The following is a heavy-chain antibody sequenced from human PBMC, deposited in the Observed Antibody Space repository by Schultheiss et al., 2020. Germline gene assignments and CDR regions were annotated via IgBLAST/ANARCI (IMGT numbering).Heavy chain of an antibody. CDR2: ISSSGYSI. V-gene: IGHV3-48*03. Sequence: GGSLRLSCAASGFTFSTYEMNWVRQAPGKGLEWVSYISSSGYSIFYADSVQGRFTISRDNAKNSLFLQMNSLRAEDTAVYYCARSRDGNKDYYYYYMDVWGKGTTVTVSS. J-gene: IGHJ6*03. CDR1: GFTFSTYE. CDR3: ARSRDGNKDYYYYYMDV. D-gene: IGHD5-24*01.